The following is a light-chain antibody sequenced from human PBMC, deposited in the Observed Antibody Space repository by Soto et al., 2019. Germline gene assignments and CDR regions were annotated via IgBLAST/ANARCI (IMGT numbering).Light chain of an antibody. CDR2: DAS. Sequence: EIVLTQSPATLSLSPGERATLSCRASQSVSSYLAWYQQKPGQAPRLLIYDASNRATGIPARFSGSGSGTDFTITIRSLEPEDFAVYYCQQRSNWPLITFGQGTRLEIK. CDR1: QSVSSY. V-gene: IGKV3-11*01. J-gene: IGKJ5*01. CDR3: QQRSNWPLIT.